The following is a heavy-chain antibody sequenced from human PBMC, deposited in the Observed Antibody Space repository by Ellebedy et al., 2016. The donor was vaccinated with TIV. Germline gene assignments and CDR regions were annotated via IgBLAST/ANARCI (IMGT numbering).Heavy chain of an antibody. Sequence: PGGSLRLSCAASGFTFSSYSMSWVRQAPGKGLEWVSAISGSGGSTYYADSVKGRFTIARDKSKNTLWLQMYSLRDEDTAVYYCGKELVNRDSLSFDYWGLGTLVTVSS. V-gene: IGHV3-23*01. D-gene: IGHD3-9*01. J-gene: IGHJ4*02. CDR3: GKELVNRDSLSFDY. CDR2: ISGSGGST. CDR1: GFTFSSYS.